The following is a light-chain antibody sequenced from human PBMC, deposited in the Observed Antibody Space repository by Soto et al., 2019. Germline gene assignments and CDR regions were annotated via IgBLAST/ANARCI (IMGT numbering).Light chain of an antibody. CDR2: SNK. V-gene: IGLV1-44*01. CDR3: AAWDDSLNALV. J-gene: IGLJ2*01. CDR1: SSNIERNT. Sequence: QSVLTQPPSASGTPGQRVTISCSGSSSNIERNTVSWYQQLPGTAPKLLIYSNKRRPSGVPDRFSGSWSGTSASLAISGLQSEDESDFYCAAWDDSLNALVFGGGTKVTVL.